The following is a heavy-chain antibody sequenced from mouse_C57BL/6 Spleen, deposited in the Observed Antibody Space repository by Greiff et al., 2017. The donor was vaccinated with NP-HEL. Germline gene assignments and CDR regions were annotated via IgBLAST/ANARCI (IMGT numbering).Heavy chain of an antibody. Sequence: VKLVESGGDLVKPGGSLKLSCAASGFTFSSYGMSWVRQTPDKRLEWVATISSGGSYTYYPDSVKGRFTISRDNAKNTLYLQMSSLKSEDTAMYYCASHSNYYFDYWGQGTTLTVSS. CDR1: GFTFSSYG. J-gene: IGHJ2*01. V-gene: IGHV5-6*01. CDR3: ASHSNYYFDY. CDR2: ISSGGSYT. D-gene: IGHD2-5*01.